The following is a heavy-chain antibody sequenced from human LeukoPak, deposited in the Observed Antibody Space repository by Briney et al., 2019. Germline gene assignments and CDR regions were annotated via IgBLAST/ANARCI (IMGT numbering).Heavy chain of an antibody. D-gene: IGHD1-20*01. V-gene: IGHV1-18*01. J-gene: IGHJ4*02. Sequence: ASVKVSCMASGYTFTSYGIGWVRQAPGQGLEWMGWISAYNGNTNYAQKLQGRVNMTTDTSTSTAYMELRSLRSDDTAVYYCARGGASITGTTSLFDYWGQGTLVTVSS. CDR3: ARGGASITGTTSLFDY. CDR1: GYTFTSYG. CDR2: ISAYNGNT.